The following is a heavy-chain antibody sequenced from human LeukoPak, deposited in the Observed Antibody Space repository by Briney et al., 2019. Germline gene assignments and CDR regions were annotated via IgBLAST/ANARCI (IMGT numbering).Heavy chain of an antibody. CDR1: GGSFSSYA. Sequence: GSSVKVSCKASGGSFSSYAISWVRQAPGQGLEWMGGIIPIFGTANYAQKFQGRVTITADESTSTAYMELSSLRSEDTAVYYCAREMLGYYYYYMDVWGKGTTVTVSS. V-gene: IGHV1-69*01. D-gene: IGHD7-27*01. CDR2: IIPIFGTA. J-gene: IGHJ6*03. CDR3: AREMLGYYYYYMDV.